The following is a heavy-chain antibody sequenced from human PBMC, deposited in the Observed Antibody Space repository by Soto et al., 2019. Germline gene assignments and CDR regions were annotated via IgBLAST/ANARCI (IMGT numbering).Heavy chain of an antibody. CDR2: IYFDGITT. V-gene: IGHV3-74*01. J-gene: IGHJ4*02. Sequence: GGSLRLSCTASGCTFNTHWMHWVRQAPGKGLVWVSRIYFDGITTNYADSVKGRLTVSRDNAKNTVYLHVNTLRDEDTAVYYCARGGAMGVDYWGQGTLVTVSS. D-gene: IGHD1-26*01. CDR1: GCTFNTHW. CDR3: ARGGAMGVDY.